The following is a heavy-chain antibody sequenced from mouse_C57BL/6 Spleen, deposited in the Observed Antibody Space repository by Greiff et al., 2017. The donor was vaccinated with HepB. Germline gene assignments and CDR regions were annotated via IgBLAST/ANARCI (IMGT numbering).Heavy chain of an antibody. CDR2: ISDGGSYT. J-gene: IGHJ4*01. D-gene: IGHD2-4*01. Sequence: EVKLMESGGGLVKPGGSLKLSCAASGFTFSSYAMSWVRQTPEKRLEWVATISDGGSYTYYPDNVKGRFTISRDNAKNHLYLQMSHLKSEDTAMYYCARDWDDYGQGYAMDYWGQGTSVTVSS. V-gene: IGHV5-4*01. CDR3: ARDWDDYGQGYAMDY. CDR1: GFTFSSYA.